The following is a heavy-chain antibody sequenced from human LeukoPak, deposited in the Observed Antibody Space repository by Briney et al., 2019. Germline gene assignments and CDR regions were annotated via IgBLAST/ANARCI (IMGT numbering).Heavy chain of an antibody. Sequence: GGSLRLSCAASGFTFSSYSMNWVRRAPGKGLEWVSSISSSSSYIYYADSVKGRFTIPRDNAKNSLYLQMNSMRAEDKAVYYCARVVWGYYDSSGYYYDYWGQGTLVTVSS. D-gene: IGHD3-22*01. CDR1: GFTFSSYS. CDR3: ARVVWGYYDSSGYYYDY. V-gene: IGHV3-21*01. CDR2: ISSSSSYI. J-gene: IGHJ4*02.